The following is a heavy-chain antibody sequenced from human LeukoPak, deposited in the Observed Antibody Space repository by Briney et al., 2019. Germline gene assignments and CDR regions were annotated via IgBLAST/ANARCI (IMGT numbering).Heavy chain of an antibody. D-gene: IGHD3-3*01. CDR3: ARVIFGVVITQSRPQRRPYYMDV. Sequence: PPETMSPTCTVSGYSISSGYYWSWIRHPPGKGLEWIGEINHSGSTNYNPSLKSRVTISVDTSKNQFSLKLSSVTAADTAVYYCARVIFGVVITQSRPQRRPYYMDVWGKGTTVTVSS. CDR1: GYSISSGYY. CDR2: INHSGST. J-gene: IGHJ6*03. V-gene: IGHV4-38-2*02.